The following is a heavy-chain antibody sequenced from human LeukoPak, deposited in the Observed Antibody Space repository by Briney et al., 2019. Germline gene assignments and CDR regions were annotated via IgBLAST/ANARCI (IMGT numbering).Heavy chain of an antibody. V-gene: IGHV3-21*01. CDR3: ARSDSSGYFTSENFDY. Sequence: GGSLRLSCAASGFTFSSYSMNWVRQAPGKGLEWVSSISSSSSYIYYADSVKGRFTISRDNAKNSLYLQMNSLRAEDTAVYYCARSDSSGYFTSENFDYWGQGTLVTVSS. J-gene: IGHJ4*02. CDR1: GFTFSSYS. CDR2: ISSSSSYI. D-gene: IGHD3-22*01.